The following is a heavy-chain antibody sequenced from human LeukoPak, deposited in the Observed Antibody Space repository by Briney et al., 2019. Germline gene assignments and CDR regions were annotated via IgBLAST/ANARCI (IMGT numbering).Heavy chain of an antibody. D-gene: IGHD6-13*01. CDR1: GFTFSSYS. CDR3: ARGSHIGAAGIFDN. J-gene: IGHJ4*02. Sequence: GGSLRLSCAASGFTFSSYSMSWVRQAPGKGLEWVSVIYSGGATFYGDSVKGRFTISRDDSENTLYLQMNSLRAEDTAVYYCARGSHIGAAGIFDNWGQGTLVTVSS. V-gene: IGHV3-53*01. CDR2: IYSGGAT.